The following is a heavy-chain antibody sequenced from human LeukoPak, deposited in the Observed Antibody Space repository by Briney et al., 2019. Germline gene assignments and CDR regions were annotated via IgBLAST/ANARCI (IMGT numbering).Heavy chain of an antibody. CDR1: GFTFSSYA. CDR2: ISYDGSNK. CDR3: ARDGKGGPAATWFCYYYGMDV. D-gene: IGHD2-15*01. V-gene: IGHV3-30-3*01. Sequence: GRSLRLSCAASGFTFSSYAMHWVRQAPGKGLEWVAVISYDGSNKYYADSVKGRFTISRDNAKNSLYLQMNSLRAEDTAVYYCARDGKGGPAATWFCYYYGMDVWGQGTTVTVSS. J-gene: IGHJ6*02.